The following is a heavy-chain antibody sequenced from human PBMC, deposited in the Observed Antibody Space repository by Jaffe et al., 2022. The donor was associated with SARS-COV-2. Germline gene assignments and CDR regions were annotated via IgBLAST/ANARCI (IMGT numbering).Heavy chain of an antibody. J-gene: IGHJ6*03. CDR3: ARGYDSSGYYPGYYYYMDV. D-gene: IGHD3-22*01. Sequence: QVQLQQWGAGLLKPSETLSLTCAVYGGSFSGYYWSWIRQPPGKGLEWIGEINHSGSTNYNPSLKSRVTISVDTSKNQFSLKLSSVTAADTAVYYCARGYDSSGYYPGYYYYMDVWGKGTTVTVSS. CDR2: INHSGST. V-gene: IGHV4-34*01. CDR1: GGSFSGYY.